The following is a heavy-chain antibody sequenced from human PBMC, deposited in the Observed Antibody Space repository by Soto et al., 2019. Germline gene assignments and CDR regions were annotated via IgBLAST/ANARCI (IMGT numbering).Heavy chain of an antibody. V-gene: IGHV3-33*01. J-gene: IGHJ5*02. CDR1: GFTFRSYG. Sequence: GGSLRLSCAASGFTFRSYGMHWVRQAPGKGLEWVAIIWYDGSNKYYADSVNGRFTISRDNSKNTLYLQMNSLRAEDTAVYYCARHYCSGGSCLFGPWGQGTLVTVSS. D-gene: IGHD2-15*01. CDR3: ARHYCSGGSCLFGP. CDR2: IWYDGSNK.